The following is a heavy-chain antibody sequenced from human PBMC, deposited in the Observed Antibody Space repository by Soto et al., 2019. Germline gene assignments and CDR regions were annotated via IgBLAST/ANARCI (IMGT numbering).Heavy chain of an antibody. V-gene: IGHV3-11*01. CDR2: ISIASSTI. CDR1: GFTFSDYY. Sequence: QVQLVESGGGLVKPGGSLRRSCAASGFTFSDYYMGWIRQAPGRGLEWLSYISIASSTIYYADSVKGRFSISRDNAKNSLYLQLSSLRAEDTAVYFCARERARVFVSWGPGTLVTVSS. CDR3: ARERARVFVS. J-gene: IGHJ4*02.